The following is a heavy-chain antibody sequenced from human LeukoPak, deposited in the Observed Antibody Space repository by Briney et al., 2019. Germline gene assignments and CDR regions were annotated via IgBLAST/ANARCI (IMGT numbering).Heavy chain of an antibody. CDR1: GFTFSSYA. CDR3: ASLDSGDLDAFDI. Sequence: GGSLRLSCAASGFTFSSYAMSWVRQAPGKGLEWVSAISGSGGSTYYADSVKGRFTISRDNSKNTLYLQMNSLRAEDTAVYYCASLDSGDLDAFDIWGQGTMVTVSS. J-gene: IGHJ3*02. D-gene: IGHD2-21*02. V-gene: IGHV3-23*01. CDR2: ISGSGGST.